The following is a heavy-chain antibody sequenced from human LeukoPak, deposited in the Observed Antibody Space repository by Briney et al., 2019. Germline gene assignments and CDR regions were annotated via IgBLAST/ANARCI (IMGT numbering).Heavy chain of an antibody. D-gene: IGHD2-2*01. Sequence: PSETLSLTCTVSGDFINSALYFWTWIRQHPGEGLEWIGYTYYSGSTHYNPSLKSRVIISVDTSKNQFSVKLSSVTAADTAVYYCARAYCTSTRCPFDSWGQGTLVTVSS. CDR1: GDFINSALYF. J-gene: IGHJ4*02. V-gene: IGHV4-31*03. CDR2: TYYSGST. CDR3: ARAYCTSTRCPFDS.